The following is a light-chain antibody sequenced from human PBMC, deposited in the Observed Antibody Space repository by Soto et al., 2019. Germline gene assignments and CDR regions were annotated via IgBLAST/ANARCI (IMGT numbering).Light chain of an antibody. J-gene: IGKJ1*01. CDR3: KKYNSAPWT. Sequence: DIQMTQSPSSLSASVGDRVTITCRASQSIRSYLNWYQQKPGKAPKVLIYAASSLQSGVPSRFSGSGSGTDFTLTISSLQPEDVAIYYYKKYNSAPWTFGQGTKVEIK. CDR1: QSIRSY. CDR2: AAS. V-gene: IGKV1-39*01.